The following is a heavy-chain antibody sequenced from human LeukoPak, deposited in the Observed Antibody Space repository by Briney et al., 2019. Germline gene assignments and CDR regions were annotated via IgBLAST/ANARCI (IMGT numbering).Heavy chain of an antibody. V-gene: IGHV4-61*08. Sequence: SETLSLTCAVSGGSISSGGYSWSWIRQPPGKGLEWIGFIYYTGSTNYNPSLKSRVTISVDTSKNQFSLKVSSVTAADTAVYYCARVYSGSSGKNAFDIWGQGKIVTVSS. D-gene: IGHD6-6*01. CDR1: GGSISSGGYS. J-gene: IGHJ3*02. CDR2: IYYTGST. CDR3: ARVYSGSSGKNAFDI.